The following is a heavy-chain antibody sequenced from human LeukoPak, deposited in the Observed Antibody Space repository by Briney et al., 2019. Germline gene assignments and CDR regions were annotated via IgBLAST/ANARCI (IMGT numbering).Heavy chain of an antibody. CDR2: IYYSGST. V-gene: IGHV4-31*03. Sequence: TLSLTCTVSLGSLSRGGYYWSWIRLHRGKGLEWIGYIYYSGSTYYNTSLKSRVTISVGTSNNQSSLKLSSVSAADTAVQYGARGFVAARWSFDYWGQGTLVTVSS. D-gene: IGHD2-15*01. J-gene: IGHJ4*02. CDR3: ARGFVAARWSFDY. CDR1: LGSLSRGGYY.